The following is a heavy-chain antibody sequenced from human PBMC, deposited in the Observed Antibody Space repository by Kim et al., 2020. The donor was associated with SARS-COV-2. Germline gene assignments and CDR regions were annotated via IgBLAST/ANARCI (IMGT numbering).Heavy chain of an antibody. V-gene: IGHV1-18*01. D-gene: IGHD6-19*01. CDR1: GYTFTSYG. J-gene: IGHJ5*02. CDR3: ARGAVAGIRVLGFDP. CDR2: ISAYNGNT. Sequence: ASVKVSCKASGYTFTSYGISWVRQAPGQGLEWMGWISAYNGNTNYAQKLQGRVTMTTHTSTSTAYMELRSLRSDDTAVYYCARGAVAGIRVLGFDPWGQGTLVTVSS.